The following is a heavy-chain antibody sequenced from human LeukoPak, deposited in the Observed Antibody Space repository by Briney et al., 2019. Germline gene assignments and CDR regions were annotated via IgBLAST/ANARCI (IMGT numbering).Heavy chain of an antibody. V-gene: IGHV3-21*01. CDR3: ARDQVRGVTHYFGMDV. Sequence: GGSLRLSCAASGFTFSSYSMNWVRQTPGKGLEWVSSISSSIGYIYYADSVRGRFTISRDNAKNSLYLQMNSLRAEDTAVYYCARDQVRGVTHYFGMDVWGQGTTVTVSS. J-gene: IGHJ6*02. CDR2: ISSSIGYI. CDR1: GFTFSSYS. D-gene: IGHD3-10*01.